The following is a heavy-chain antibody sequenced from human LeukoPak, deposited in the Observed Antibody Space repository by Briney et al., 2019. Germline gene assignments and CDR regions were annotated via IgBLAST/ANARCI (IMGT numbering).Heavy chain of an antibody. CDR3: ARDWLWFGEA. CDR1: GFTSSSYW. D-gene: IGHD3-10*01. Sequence: PGRSLRLSCAASGFTSSSYWMSWVRQAPGKGLEWVANIKQDGSEKNYVDSVKGRFTISRDNAKNSVYLQMSSLRAEDTAVYYCARDWLWFGEAWGQGTLVTVSS. V-gene: IGHV3-7*01. CDR2: IKQDGSEK. J-gene: IGHJ4*02.